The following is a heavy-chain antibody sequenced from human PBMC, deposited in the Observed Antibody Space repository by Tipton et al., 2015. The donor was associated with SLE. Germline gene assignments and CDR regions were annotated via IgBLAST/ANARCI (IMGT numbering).Heavy chain of an antibody. D-gene: IGHD1-26*01. Sequence: LRLSCTVPGDSIRRYYWSWIRQSAGKGLEWIGRLHTSGITNDNPPPNSRVTMSVDTSKNQFSLKVSSVTTADTAVYYCARSESYYSALTYWGQGTLVTVSS. CDR2: LHTSGIT. CDR3: ARSESYYSALTY. CDR1: GDSIRRYY. V-gene: IGHV4-4*07. J-gene: IGHJ4*02.